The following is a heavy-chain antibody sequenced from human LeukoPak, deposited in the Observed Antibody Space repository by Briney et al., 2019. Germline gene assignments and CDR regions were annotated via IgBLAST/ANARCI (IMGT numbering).Heavy chain of an antibody. CDR3: ARRYCSSTSCYEMLGY. Sequence: GGSLRLSCAAPGFTFSSYGMHWVRQAPGKGLEWVAFIRYDGSNKYYADSVKGRFTISRDNSKNTLYLQMNSLRAEDTAVYYCARRYCSSTSCYEMLGYWGQGTLVTVSS. CDR2: IRYDGSNK. V-gene: IGHV3-30*02. D-gene: IGHD2-2*01. CDR1: GFTFSSYG. J-gene: IGHJ4*02.